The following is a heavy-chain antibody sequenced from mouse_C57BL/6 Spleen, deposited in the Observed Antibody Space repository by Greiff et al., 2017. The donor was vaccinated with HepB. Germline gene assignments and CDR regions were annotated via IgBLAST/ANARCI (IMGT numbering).Heavy chain of an antibody. V-gene: IGHV1-15*01. D-gene: IGHD1-1*01. CDR3: TRGGVYQGYFDV. Sequence: VKLQESGAELVRPGASVTLSCKASGYTFTDYEMHWVKQTPVHGLEWIGAIDPETGGTAYNQKFKGKAILTADKSSSTAYMELRSLTSEDSAVYYCTRGGVYQGYFDVWGTGTTVTVSS. CDR2: IDPETGGT. CDR1: GYTFTDYE. J-gene: IGHJ1*03.